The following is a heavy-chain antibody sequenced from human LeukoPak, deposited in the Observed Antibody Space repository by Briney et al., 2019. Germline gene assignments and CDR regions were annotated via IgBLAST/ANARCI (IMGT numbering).Heavy chain of an antibody. CDR1: GGSIRSYY. D-gene: IGHD1-26*01. J-gene: IGHJ4*02. Sequence: KPSETLSLTCTVSGGSIRSYYWSWIRQPPGKGLEWIGYIYYSGSTNYNPSLKSRVTISVDTSKNQFSLKLSSVTAADTAVYYCASLLVGAAWYFDYWGQGTLVTVSS. CDR3: ASLLVGAAWYFDY. CDR2: IYYSGST. V-gene: IGHV4-59*08.